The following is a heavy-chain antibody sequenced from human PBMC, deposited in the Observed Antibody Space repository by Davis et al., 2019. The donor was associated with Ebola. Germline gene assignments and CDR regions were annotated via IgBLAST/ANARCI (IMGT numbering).Heavy chain of an antibody. D-gene: IGHD7-27*01. V-gene: IGHV3-48*04. Sequence: GESLKISCAASGFTFSSYSMNWVRQAPGKGLEWVSYISSSSSTIYYADSVKGRFTISRDNAKNSLYLQMNSLRAEDTAVYYCARAPLGIRNAFDIWGQGTMVTVSS. J-gene: IGHJ3*02. CDR1: GFTFSSYS. CDR2: ISSSSSTI. CDR3: ARAPLGIRNAFDI.